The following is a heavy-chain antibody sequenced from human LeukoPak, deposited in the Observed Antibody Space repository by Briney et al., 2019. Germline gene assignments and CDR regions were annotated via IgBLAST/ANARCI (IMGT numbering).Heavy chain of an antibody. CDR2: INHSGST. CDR1: GGSFSEYY. CDR3: ARGRRTGYCSGGSCYPLDY. Sequence: SETLSLTCAVYGGSFSEYYWSWIRQPPGKGLEWIGEINHSGSTNYNPSLKSRVTISVDTSKNQFSLKLSSVTAADTAVYYCARGRRTGYCSGGSCYPLDYWGQGTLVTVSS. D-gene: IGHD2-15*01. V-gene: IGHV4-34*01. J-gene: IGHJ4*02.